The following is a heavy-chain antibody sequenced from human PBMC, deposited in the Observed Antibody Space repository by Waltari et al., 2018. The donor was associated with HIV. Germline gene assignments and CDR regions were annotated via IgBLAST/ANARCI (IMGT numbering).Heavy chain of an antibody. CDR3: ARLPYSSGWYFDN. V-gene: IGHV5-51*03. J-gene: IGHJ4*02. D-gene: IGHD6-19*01. Sequence: EVQLVQSGAVMKKPGQSLRIYCRAFGYNFTSYYVAWVRQMPGIGLQWMGIFYPGDSDVRYSPSFQGQVTISVDKSVNTAYLHWIRLKASDTAIYYCARLPYSSGWYFDNWGQGTLVTVSS. CDR1: GYNFTSYY. CDR2: FYPGDSDV.